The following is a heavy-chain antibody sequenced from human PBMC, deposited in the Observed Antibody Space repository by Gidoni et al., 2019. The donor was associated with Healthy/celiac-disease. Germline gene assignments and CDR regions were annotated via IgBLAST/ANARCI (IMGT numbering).Heavy chain of an antibody. J-gene: IGHJ4*02. Sequence: EVQLVESGGGLVQPGRSLRLSCAASGFTFDDYAMHWVRQAPGKGLEWVSGISWNSGSIGYADSVKGRSTISRDNAKNSLYLQMNSLRAEDTALYYCAKDIERFGELFDYWGQGTLVTVSS. CDR3: AKDIERFGELFDY. CDR2: ISWNSGSI. V-gene: IGHV3-9*01. D-gene: IGHD3-10*01. CDR1: GFTFDDYA.